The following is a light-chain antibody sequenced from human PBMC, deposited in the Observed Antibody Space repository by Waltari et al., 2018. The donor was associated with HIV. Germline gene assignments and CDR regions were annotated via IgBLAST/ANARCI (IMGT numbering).Light chain of an antibody. Sequence: SYEVTQPPSVSVYPGQTASLTCSGDKLGDKYACWYQQRPGQSTVLVIYQDSKRPSAIPERFSGSNSGNTATLTISGTQAMDEADYYCQAWDSSTVVFGGGTKLTVL. CDR3: QAWDSSTVV. CDR1: KLGDKY. J-gene: IGLJ2*01. V-gene: IGLV3-1*01. CDR2: QDS.